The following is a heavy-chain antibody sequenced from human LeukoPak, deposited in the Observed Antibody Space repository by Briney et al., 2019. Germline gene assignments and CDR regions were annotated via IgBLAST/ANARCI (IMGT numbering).Heavy chain of an antibody. CDR2: INHSGST. Sequence: TSETLSLTCAVYGGSFSGYYWSWIRQPPGKGLEWIGEINHSGSTNYNPSLKSRVTISVDTSKNQFSLKLSSVTAADTAVYYCARGDFTISETVANNWFDPWGQGTLVTVSS. CDR3: ARGDFTISETVANNWFDP. J-gene: IGHJ5*02. CDR1: GGSFSGYY. V-gene: IGHV4-34*01. D-gene: IGHD3-10*01.